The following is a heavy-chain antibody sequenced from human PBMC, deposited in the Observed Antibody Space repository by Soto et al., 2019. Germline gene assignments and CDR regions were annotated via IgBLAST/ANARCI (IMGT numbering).Heavy chain of an antibody. Sequence: QVQLVQSGAEVKKPGASVKVSCKASGYTFTSYGISWGRQAPGQGLEWMGWISAYNGNTNYAQKLQGRVTMTTDTYTSTAYMELRSLSSDDTAVYYCARDPHRIASAGREDYLGQGTLVTVSS. CDR1: GYTFTSYG. V-gene: IGHV1-18*01. J-gene: IGHJ4*02. CDR2: ISAYNGNT. CDR3: ARDPHRIASAGREDY. D-gene: IGHD6-13*01.